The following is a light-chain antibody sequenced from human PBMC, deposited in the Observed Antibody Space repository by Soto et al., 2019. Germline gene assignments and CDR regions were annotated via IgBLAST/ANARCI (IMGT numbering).Light chain of an antibody. CDR2: DAS. CDR1: QSVSSY. V-gene: IGKV3-11*01. Sequence: EIVLTQSPATLSLSPGERATLSCRASQSVSSYLAWYQQKPGQAPRLLIYDASNRATGIPARFSGSGSGTDFPLTISSLDPEDCAVYYCQQRSNWPPTFGPGTKGDI. J-gene: IGKJ3*01. CDR3: QQRSNWPPT.